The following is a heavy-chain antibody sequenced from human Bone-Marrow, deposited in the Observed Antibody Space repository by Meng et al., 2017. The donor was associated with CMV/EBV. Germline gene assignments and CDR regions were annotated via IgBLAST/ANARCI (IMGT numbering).Heavy chain of an antibody. D-gene: IGHD3/OR15-3a*01. J-gene: IGHJ4*02. CDR2: ISSSSSYI. CDR3: AKRHRQGAFGPPDDY. CDR1: GFTFSSYS. V-gene: IGHV3-21*04. Sequence: GESLKISCAASGFTFSSYSMNWVRQAPGKGLEWVSSISSSSSYIYYADSVKGRFTISRDNAKNSLYLQMNSLRAEDTAVYYCAKRHRQGAFGPPDDYWGQGTLVTVSS.